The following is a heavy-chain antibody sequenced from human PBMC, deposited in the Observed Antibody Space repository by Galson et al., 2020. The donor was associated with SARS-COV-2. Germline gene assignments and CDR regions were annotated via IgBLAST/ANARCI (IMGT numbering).Heavy chain of an antibody. V-gene: IGHV5-51*01. J-gene: IGHJ5*02. CDR3: ARLLLGYCSGGSCYGGWFDP. Sequence: GESLKISCKGSGYSFTSYWIGWVRQMPGKGLGGWGSTNLVASVPGTARSFQAKVPISADKSISTAYLQWSSLKASDTAMYYCARLLLGYCSGGSCYGGWFDPWGQGTLVTVSS. CDR2: TNLVASVP. D-gene: IGHD2-15*01. CDR1: GYSFTSYW.